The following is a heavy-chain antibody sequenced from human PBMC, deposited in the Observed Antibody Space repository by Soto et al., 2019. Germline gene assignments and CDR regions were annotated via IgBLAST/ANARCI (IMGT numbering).Heavy chain of an antibody. V-gene: IGHV3-23*01. CDR1: GFTFSTYA. D-gene: IGHD2-15*01. CDR2: VSRGGGT. CDR3: AKRRGAGGHFDY. Sequence: GGSLRLSCAASGFTFSTYAMGWVRQAPGKGLEWVSVVSRGGGTHYADSVKGRFAVSRDNSKNTLSLQMNSLRADDTAVYYCAKRRGAGGHFDYWGQGALVTVSS. J-gene: IGHJ4*02.